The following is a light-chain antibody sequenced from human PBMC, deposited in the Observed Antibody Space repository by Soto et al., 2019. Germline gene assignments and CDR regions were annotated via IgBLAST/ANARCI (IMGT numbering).Light chain of an antibody. CDR1: QSVSSSY. V-gene: IGKV3-15*01. CDR2: GAS. J-gene: IGKJ1*01. Sequence: EIVLTQSPGTLSLSPGERATLSCRASQSVSSSYLAWYQQKPGQAPRLLIYGASTRATGIPARFSGSGSGTQFTLTISSLQSEDFAVYYCQQYNNWPRWTSGQGTKVDIK. CDR3: QQYNNWPRWT.